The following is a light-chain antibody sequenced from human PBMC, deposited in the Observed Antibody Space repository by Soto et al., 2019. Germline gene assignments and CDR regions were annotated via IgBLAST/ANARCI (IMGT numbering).Light chain of an antibody. CDR1: QNIGVY. J-gene: IGKJ5*01. V-gene: IGKV1-39*01. Sequence: DIPMTQSPSSLSASVGDRVTITCRTSQNIGVYLNWYQQKPGKGPKFLIFAASNLQSGVPSRFSGSGSGTDFTLTISSLQPEDFATYYCQQSYLTPITVGQGTRL. CDR3: QQSYLTPIT. CDR2: AAS.